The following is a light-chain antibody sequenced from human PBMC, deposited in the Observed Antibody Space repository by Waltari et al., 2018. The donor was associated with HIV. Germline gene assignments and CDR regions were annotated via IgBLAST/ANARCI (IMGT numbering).Light chain of an antibody. J-gene: IGLJ3*02. Sequence: QSPLTQPGSVSGSPGQSITISCTGSTSDVGSYNLVYWYQQHPGKAPKLLIYEVVKRPSGISNRFSGSKSDNTASLTISGLQADDEADYYCCSYAGSTTLMFGGGTKLTVL. V-gene: IGLV2-23*02. CDR1: TSDVGSYNL. CDR3: CSYAGSTTLM. CDR2: EVV.